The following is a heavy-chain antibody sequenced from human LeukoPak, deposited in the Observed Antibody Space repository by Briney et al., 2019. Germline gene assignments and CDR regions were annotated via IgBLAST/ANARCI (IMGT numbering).Heavy chain of an antibody. V-gene: IGHV1-69*13. J-gene: IGHJ5*02. CDR2: IIPIFGTA. CDR3: ARDRGSGYYQSRPYNWFDP. D-gene: IGHD3-22*01. CDR1: GGTFSSYA. Sequence: SVKVSCKASGGTFSSYAISWVRQAPGQGLEWMGGIIPIFGTANYAQKFQGRVTITADESTSTAYMELSSLRSEDTAVYYCARDRGSGYYQSRPYNWFDPWGQGTLVTVSS.